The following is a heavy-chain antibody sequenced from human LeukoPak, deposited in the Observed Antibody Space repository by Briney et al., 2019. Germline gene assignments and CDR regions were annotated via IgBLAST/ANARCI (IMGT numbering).Heavy chain of an antibody. Sequence: SVKVSCKASGGTFSSYAISWVRQAPGQGLEWMGGIIPIFGTANYAQEFQGRVTITADESTGTAYMELSSLRSEDTAVYYCALDGYNGGAYHFDYWGQGTLVTVSS. CDR2: IIPIFGTA. D-gene: IGHD5-24*01. V-gene: IGHV1-69*01. CDR3: ALDGYNGGAYHFDY. J-gene: IGHJ4*02. CDR1: GGTFSSYA.